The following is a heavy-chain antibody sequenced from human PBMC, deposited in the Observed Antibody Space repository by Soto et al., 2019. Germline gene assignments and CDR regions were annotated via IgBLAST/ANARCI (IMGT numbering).Heavy chain of an antibody. D-gene: IGHD1-1*01. Sequence: QVQLVQSGAEVKKPGASVKVSCKVSGYTLTELSMHWVRQAPGKGLEWMGGFDPEDGETFYAQKFQGRVTMTEDTSTVTAYMELSSLRSEDTAVYFCATEARNSTMFQTYFDNWGQGTLVTVSS. CDR1: GYTLTELS. CDR2: FDPEDGET. CDR3: ATEARNSTMFQTYFDN. V-gene: IGHV1-24*01. J-gene: IGHJ4*02.